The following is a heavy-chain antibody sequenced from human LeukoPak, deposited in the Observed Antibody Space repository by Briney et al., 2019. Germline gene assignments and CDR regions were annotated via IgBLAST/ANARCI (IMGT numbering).Heavy chain of an antibody. D-gene: IGHD2-2*01. CDR1: GGTFSSYA. Sequence: ASVKVSCKASGGTFSSYAISWVRQAPGQGLEWMGGIIPIFGTANYAQKFQGRVTITADESTSTAYMELSSLRSDDTAVYYCARGYCSSTSCYPIDYWGQGTLVTVSS. J-gene: IGHJ4*02. CDR3: ARGYCSSTSCYPIDY. V-gene: IGHV1-69*13. CDR2: IIPIFGTA.